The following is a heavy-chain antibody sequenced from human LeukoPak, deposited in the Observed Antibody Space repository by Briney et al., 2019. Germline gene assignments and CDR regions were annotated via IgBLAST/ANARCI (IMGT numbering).Heavy chain of an antibody. CDR2: IYHSGST. J-gene: IGHJ6*02. V-gene: IGHV4-59*01. CDR1: GGSINSYY. Sequence: PSETLSLTCTVSGGSINSYYWSWIRQPPGKRLEWIGYIYHSGSTDYNPSLKSRVTISVDTSQNHFSLKLSSVTAADTAVYYCARSSRGTSDYYGMDVWGQGTTVTVSS. CDR3: ARSSRGTSDYYGMDV. D-gene: IGHD1-1*01.